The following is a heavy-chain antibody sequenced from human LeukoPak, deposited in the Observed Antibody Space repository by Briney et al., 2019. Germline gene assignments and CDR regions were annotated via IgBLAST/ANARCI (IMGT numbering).Heavy chain of an antibody. CDR3: AKDSAYYYDSSALFAGY. D-gene: IGHD3-22*01. CDR2: ISGSGGST. J-gene: IGHJ4*02. V-gene: IGHV3-23*01. CDR1: GFTFSSYA. Sequence: PGTSLRLSCAASGFTFSSYAMSWVRQAPGKGLEWVSAISGSGGSTYYADSVKGRFTISRDNSKNTLYLQMNSLRAEDTAVYYCAKDSAYYYDSSALFAGYWGQGTLVTVSS.